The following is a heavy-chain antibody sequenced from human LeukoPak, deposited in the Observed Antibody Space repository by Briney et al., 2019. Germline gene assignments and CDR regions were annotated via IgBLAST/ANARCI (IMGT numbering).Heavy chain of an antibody. D-gene: IGHD6-6*01. CDR2: IKQDGSEK. Sequence: PGGSLRLSCAASGFTFSSYWMSWVRQAPGKGLEWVANIKQDGSEKYYVDSVKGRFTISRDKSKNTLYLQMNSLRAEDTAVYYCARGRPGYYFEHWGQGTLVTVSS. CDR3: ARGRPGYYFEH. CDR1: GFTFSSYW. V-gene: IGHV3-7*03. J-gene: IGHJ4*02.